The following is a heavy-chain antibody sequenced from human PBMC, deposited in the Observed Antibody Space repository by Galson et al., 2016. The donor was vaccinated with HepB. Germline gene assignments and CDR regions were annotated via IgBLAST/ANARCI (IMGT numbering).Heavy chain of an antibody. CDR3: AHILAYCSTDSCPYNWFDP. J-gene: IGHJ5*02. CDR2: IFWDDNK. D-gene: IGHD2-2*01. Sequence: ALVKPTQTPTLTCTFSGFSLSTIGVGVAWIRQPPGKAPEWLAHIFWDDNKRYSPSLKSRVTITKDTSKDQVVLTMTNMDPVDTATYYCAHILAYCSTDSCPYNWFDPWGQGTLVTVSS. V-gene: IGHV2-5*02. CDR1: GFSLSTIGVG.